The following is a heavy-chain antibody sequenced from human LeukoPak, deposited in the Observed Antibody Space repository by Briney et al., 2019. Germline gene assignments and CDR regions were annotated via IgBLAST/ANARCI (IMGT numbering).Heavy chain of an antibody. CDR3: ARGGIDGYPYYFDY. D-gene: IGHD5-24*01. V-gene: IGHV4-39*07. Sequence: SETLSPTCTVSGGSISSSSYYWGWIRQPPGEGLEWIGSIHYSGSTYYNPSLKSRVTVSVDTSRIQFSLKLSSVTAADTAIYYCARGGIDGYPYYFDYWGQGTLLTVSS. CDR1: GGSISSSSYY. CDR2: IHYSGST. J-gene: IGHJ4*02.